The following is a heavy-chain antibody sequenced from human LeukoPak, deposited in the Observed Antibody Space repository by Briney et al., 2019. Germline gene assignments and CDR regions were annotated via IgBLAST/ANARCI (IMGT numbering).Heavy chain of an antibody. Sequence: ASVKVSCKASGYTFTSYGISWVRQAPGQGLEGVGWISTYNGNTNYAQKFQRRVTMTTDTSTNTTYMELRSLRSDDTAVYYCARDRRRSSSPLANWFDPWGQGTLVTVSS. CDR1: GYTFTSYG. V-gene: IGHV1-18*01. J-gene: IGHJ5*02. D-gene: IGHD6-13*01. CDR2: ISTYNGNT. CDR3: ARDRRRSSSPLANWFDP.